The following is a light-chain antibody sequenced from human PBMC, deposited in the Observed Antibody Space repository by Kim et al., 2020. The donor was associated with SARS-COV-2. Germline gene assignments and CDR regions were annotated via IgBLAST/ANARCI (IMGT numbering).Light chain of an antibody. V-gene: IGKV1-39*01. CDR2: AAS. CDR1: QSISSY. J-gene: IGKJ4*01. Sequence: ASVGDRATITCRASQSISSYLNWYQQKPGNAPKLLIYAASSLRSGVPSRFRGSGSGTDFTLTISSLQPEDFATYYCQQSYSTPLTFGGGTKVEIK. CDR3: QQSYSTPLT.